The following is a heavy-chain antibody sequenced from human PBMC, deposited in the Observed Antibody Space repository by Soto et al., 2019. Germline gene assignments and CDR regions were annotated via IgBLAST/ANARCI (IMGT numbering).Heavy chain of an antibody. CDR2: ISSNGGST. CDR1: GFTFSSYA. J-gene: IGHJ6*02. CDR3: AKDLYGVVGATPEDFPALTSGTYV. V-gene: IGHV3-64D*08. Sequence: GGSLRLSCSASGFTFSSYAMHWVRQAPGKGLEYVSAISSNGGSTYYADSVKGRFTISRDNSKNTLYLQMSSLRAEDTAVYYCAKDLYGVVGATPEDFPALTSGTYVWGQGTTVTVSS. D-gene: IGHD1-26*01.